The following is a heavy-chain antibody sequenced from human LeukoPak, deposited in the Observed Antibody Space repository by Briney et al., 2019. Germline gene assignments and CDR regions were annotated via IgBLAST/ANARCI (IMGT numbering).Heavy chain of an antibody. CDR3: ARGATQFDY. D-gene: IGHD5-12*01. J-gene: IGHJ4*02. CDR2: ITSGGDYI. V-gene: IGHV3-21*01. CDR1: GFTFNTFN. Sequence: PGGSLRLSCAASGFTFNTFNMNWVRQAPGKGLEWVSSITSGGDYIYYADSVKGRFTTSRDNAKNSLYLQMNSLRAEDTAVYYRARGATQFDYWGQGTLVTVSS.